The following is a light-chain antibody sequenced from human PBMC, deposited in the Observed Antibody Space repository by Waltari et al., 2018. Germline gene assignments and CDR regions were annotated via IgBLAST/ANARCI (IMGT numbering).Light chain of an antibody. CDR1: QSVGTN. V-gene: IGKV3-15*01. CDR3: QQYKTWPYA. J-gene: IGKJ2*01. CDR2: AAS. Sequence: EIVLRQSPATLSVSAGETVTLSCRVSQSVGTNLAWYQHTPGQAPRLLIYAASTRATGVPGRFTGSGSATEFTLTIDNLQSEDFALFYCQQYKTWPYAFGQGTKIEMK.